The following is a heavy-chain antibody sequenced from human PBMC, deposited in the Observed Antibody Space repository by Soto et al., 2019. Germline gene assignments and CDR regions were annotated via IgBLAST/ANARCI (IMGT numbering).Heavy chain of an antibody. CDR2: IWYDGSNE. CDR1: GFTFSSYG. J-gene: IGHJ4*02. D-gene: IGHD3-22*01. V-gene: IGHV3-33*01. Sequence: QVQLVESGGGVVQPGRSLRLSCAASGFTFSSYGMHWVRQAPGKGLEWVAVIWYDGSNEYYADSVKGRFTISRDNSKNTLFLQMNSLRAEDTAVYYCTRDQGNDSSGFGIDHWGQGILVTVSS. CDR3: TRDQGNDSSGFGIDH.